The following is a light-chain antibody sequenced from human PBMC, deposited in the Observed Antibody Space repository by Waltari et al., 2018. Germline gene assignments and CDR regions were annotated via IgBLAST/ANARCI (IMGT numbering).Light chain of an antibody. V-gene: IGKV3-20*01. CDR2: GAS. J-gene: IGKJ1*01. CDR3: QQYGSSPRT. Sequence: SSRAIDGVSCSYLAVEQQKPGQAPRLLIYGASSRATGIPDRFSGSGSGTDFTLTISRLEPEDFAVYYCQQYGSSPRTFGQGTKVEI. CDR1: DGVSCSY.